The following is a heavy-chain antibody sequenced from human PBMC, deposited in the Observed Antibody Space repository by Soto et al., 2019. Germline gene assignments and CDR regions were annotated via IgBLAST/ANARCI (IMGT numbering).Heavy chain of an antibody. V-gene: IGHV2-5*01. CDR2: IYWNDDK. J-gene: IGHJ4*02. Sequence: QITLKESGPTLVKPTQTLTLTCTSSGFALSTSGVGVGWIRQPPGKALEWLALIYWNDDKRYSQSLKSRLTITKDTPRNQVVLTMTNMDPVDTATYYCAHRRVAVTGTGFDYWGQGTLVTVSS. CDR3: AHRRVAVTGTGFDY. D-gene: IGHD6-19*01. CDR1: GFALSTSGVG.